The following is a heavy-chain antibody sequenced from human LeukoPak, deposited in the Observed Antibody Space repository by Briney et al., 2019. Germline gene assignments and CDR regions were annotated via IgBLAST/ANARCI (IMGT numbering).Heavy chain of an antibody. Sequence: GGSLRLSCAASGFTFSTYGMHWVRQAPGKGLEWVAVIWYDGSDKYYADSVKGRFTISRDNSKNMLYLQMNSLRAEDTAVYYCASGRGSYSPDYWGQGTLVTVSS. CDR2: IWYDGSDK. CDR1: GFTFSTYG. D-gene: IGHD1-26*01. V-gene: IGHV3-33*01. J-gene: IGHJ4*02. CDR3: ASGRGSYSPDY.